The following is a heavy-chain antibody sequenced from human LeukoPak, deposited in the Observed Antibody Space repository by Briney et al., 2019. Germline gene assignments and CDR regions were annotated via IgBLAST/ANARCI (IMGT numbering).Heavy chain of an antibody. V-gene: IGHV3-23*01. CDR2: TSGNGAKT. J-gene: IGHJ3*02. D-gene: IGHD1-26*01. Sequence: GGSLRLSCAASGFRFSSYAMSWVRQAPGKGLEWVSATSGNGAKTYYADSVKGRFTISRDNSRNTLYLQMNSLRAEDTAVYYCARDRSLRVGATSMSAFDIWGQGTMVTVSS. CDR1: GFRFSSYA. CDR3: ARDRSLRVGATSMSAFDI.